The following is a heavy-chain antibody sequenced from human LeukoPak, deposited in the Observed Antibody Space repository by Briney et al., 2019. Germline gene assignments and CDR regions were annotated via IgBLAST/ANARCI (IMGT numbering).Heavy chain of an antibody. Sequence: GGSLRLSCAASGFTFSSYWMSWVRQAPGKGLEWVANIKQDGSEKYYVDSVEGRFTISRDNAKNSLYLQMNSLRAEDTAVYYCARASQLWFGESLIDYWGQGTLVTVSS. CDR2: IKQDGSEK. D-gene: IGHD3-10*01. CDR1: GFTFSSYW. V-gene: IGHV3-7*03. CDR3: ARASQLWFGESLIDY. J-gene: IGHJ4*02.